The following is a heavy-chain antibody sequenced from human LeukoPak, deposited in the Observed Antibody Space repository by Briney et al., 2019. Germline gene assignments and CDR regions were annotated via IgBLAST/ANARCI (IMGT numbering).Heavy chain of an antibody. CDR2: ISGSGGST. CDR1: GFTFSSYA. CDR3: ARRPRIAAAGKYWFDP. V-gene: IGHV3-23*01. J-gene: IGHJ5*02. D-gene: IGHD6-13*01. Sequence: GGSLRLSCAASGFTFSSYAMSWVRQAPGKGLEWVSAISGSGGSTYYADSVKGRFTISRDNSKNTLYLQMNSLRAEDTAVYYCARRPRIAAAGKYWFDPWGQGTLVTVSS.